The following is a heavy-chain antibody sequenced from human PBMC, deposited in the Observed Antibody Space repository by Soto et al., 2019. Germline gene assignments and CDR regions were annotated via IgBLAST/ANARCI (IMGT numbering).Heavy chain of an antibody. CDR2: INAGNGNT. CDR3: ARVRGYCSGGSCYDGFDY. J-gene: IGHJ4*02. Sequence: ASVKVSCKASGYTFTSYAMHWVRQAPGQRLEWMGWINAGNGNTKYSQKFQGRVTITRDTSASTAYMELSSLRSEDTAVYYCARVRGYCSGGSCYDGFDYWGQGTLVTVSS. CDR1: GYTFTSYA. D-gene: IGHD2-15*01. V-gene: IGHV1-3*01.